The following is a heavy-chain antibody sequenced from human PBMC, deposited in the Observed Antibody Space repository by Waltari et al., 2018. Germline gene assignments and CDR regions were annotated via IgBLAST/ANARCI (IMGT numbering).Heavy chain of an antibody. CDR3: ARGSASYVRVWDS. V-gene: IGHV3-7*03. D-gene: IGHD1-26*01. Sequence: VQLVESVGGLVRPGGSLRLLCAASGFRLGPNWMSWVRQAPGRGLEWVANINFDGSATYVADSVNGRLSVSRDNAKNSLFLHMNNLRVEDTAVYFCARGSASYVRVWDSWGQGTLVTVSS. CDR1: GFRLGPNW. J-gene: IGHJ5*02. CDR2: INFDGSAT.